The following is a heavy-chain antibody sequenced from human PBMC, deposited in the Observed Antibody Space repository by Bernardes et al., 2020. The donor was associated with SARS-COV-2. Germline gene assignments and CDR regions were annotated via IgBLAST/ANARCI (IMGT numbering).Heavy chain of an antibody. CDR2: ISGSGSST. D-gene: IGHD3-9*01. Sequence: GGSLRLSCAASGFTFSTYDMAWVRQAPGKGLEWVSEISGSGSSTYYADSVRGRFTISRDKSKNTLYLQMKSLRVEDTATYYCVKEHFDWSLLNFGSWGQGTLVIVSS. CDR3: VKEHFDWSLLNFGS. V-gene: IGHV3-23*01. CDR1: GFTFSTYD. J-gene: IGHJ4*02.